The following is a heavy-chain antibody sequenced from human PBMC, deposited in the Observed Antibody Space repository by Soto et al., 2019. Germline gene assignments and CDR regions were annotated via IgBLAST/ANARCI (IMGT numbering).Heavy chain of an antibody. D-gene: IGHD6-19*01. V-gene: IGHV3-11*06. CDR2: ISSSSSYT. Sequence: GGSLRLSCAASGFTFSDYYMSWIRQAPGKGLEWVSYISSSSSYTNYADSVKGRFTISRDNAKNSLYLQMNSLRAEDTAVYYCARDRGSGWANWFDPWGQGTLVTVSS. J-gene: IGHJ5*02. CDR1: GFTFSDYY. CDR3: ARDRGSGWANWFDP.